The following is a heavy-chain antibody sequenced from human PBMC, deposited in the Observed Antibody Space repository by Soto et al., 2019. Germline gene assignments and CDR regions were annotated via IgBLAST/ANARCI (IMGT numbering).Heavy chain of an antibody. CDR1: GYTFTTYY. Sequence: QVQLMQSGAEVKKPGASVKVSCKASGYTFTTYYMHWVRQAPGQGLELMGIINPSGGGKNYAQKFQERLTMNRATSTSTVYVQLSSLRSEDTAVYYCAREGRGQQLRRNFDYWGQGTLLTVSS. D-gene: IGHD6-13*01. CDR3: AREGRGQQLRRNFDY. CDR2: INPSGGGK. V-gene: IGHV1-46*01. J-gene: IGHJ4*02.